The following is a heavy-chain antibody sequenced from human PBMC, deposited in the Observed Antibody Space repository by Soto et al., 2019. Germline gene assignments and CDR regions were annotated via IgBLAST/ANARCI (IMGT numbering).Heavy chain of an antibody. J-gene: IGHJ5*02. CDR1: GGSISSYY. V-gene: IGHV4-59*01. CDR3: ARTYYDVSWFDP. D-gene: IGHD3-3*01. CDR2: IYYSGST. Sequence: SETLSLTCTVSGGSISSYYWSWIRQPPGKGLEWIGYIYYSGSTNYNPSLKSRVTISVDTSKNQFSLKLSSVTAADTAVYYCARTYYDVSWFDPWGQGTLVTVSS.